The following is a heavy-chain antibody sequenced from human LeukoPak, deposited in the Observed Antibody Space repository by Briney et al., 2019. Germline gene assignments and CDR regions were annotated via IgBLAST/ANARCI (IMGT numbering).Heavy chain of an antibody. CDR1: GFTFSSYS. D-gene: IGHD2-2*01. Sequence: GGSLRLSCAASGFTFSSYSMNWVRQAPGKGLEWVSSISSSSSYIYYADSVKGRFTISRDNAKNSLYLQMNSLRAEDTAVYYCARDVWDIVVVPAAMPFGMDVWGQGTTVTVSS. CDR2: ISSSSSYI. V-gene: IGHV3-21*01. J-gene: IGHJ6*02. CDR3: ARDVWDIVVVPAAMPFGMDV.